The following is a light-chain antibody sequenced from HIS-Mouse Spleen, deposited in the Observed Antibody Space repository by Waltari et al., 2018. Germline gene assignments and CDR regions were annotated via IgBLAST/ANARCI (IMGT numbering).Light chain of an antibody. V-gene: IGLV3-10*01. Sequence: SYELTQPPSVSVSPGQTARITCSGAALPKKYAYWYRQKSGKAPVLVIYEASKRPSGIPERFSCSSSGTMATLTISGAQVEDEADYYCYSTDSSGNHRVFGGGTKLTVL. CDR1: ALPKKY. J-gene: IGLJ2*01. CDR2: EAS. CDR3: YSTDSSGNHRV.